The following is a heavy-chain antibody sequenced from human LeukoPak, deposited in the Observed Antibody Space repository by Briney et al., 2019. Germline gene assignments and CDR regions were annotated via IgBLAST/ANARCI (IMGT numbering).Heavy chain of an antibody. J-gene: IGHJ3*02. CDR2: IYYSGST. Sequence: SETLCLTCTVSGGSISSGDYYWGWIRQPPGKGLEWIGYIYYSGSTNYNPSLKSRVTISVDTSKNQFSLKLSSVTAADTAVYYCARDPTQYYDFWSGYYTGRGAFDIWGQGTMVTVSS. V-gene: IGHV4-61*08. CDR3: ARDPTQYYDFWSGYYTGRGAFDI. CDR1: GGSISSGDYY. D-gene: IGHD3-3*01.